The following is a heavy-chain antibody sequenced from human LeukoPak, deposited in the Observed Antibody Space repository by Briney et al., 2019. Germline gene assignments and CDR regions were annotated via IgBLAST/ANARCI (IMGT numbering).Heavy chain of an antibody. CDR3: ARDSGTIFGVVSYYYYYGMDV. Sequence: GGSLRLSCVASGFTFSSYSMNWVRQAPGKGLEWVSSISSSSSYIYYADSVKGRFTISRDNAKNSLYLQMNSLRAEDTAVYYCARDSGTIFGVVSYYYYYGMDVWDQGTTVTVSS. J-gene: IGHJ6*02. D-gene: IGHD3-3*01. CDR2: ISSSSSYI. CDR1: GFTFSSYS. V-gene: IGHV3-21*01.